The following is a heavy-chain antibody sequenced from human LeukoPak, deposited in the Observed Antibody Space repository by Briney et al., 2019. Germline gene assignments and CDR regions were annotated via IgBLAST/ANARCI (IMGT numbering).Heavy chain of an antibody. J-gene: IGHJ4*02. CDR2: ISSTSSHI. D-gene: IGHD1-26*01. Sequence: GGSLRLSSTASGFTFRAYRMNWVRQDPGKGLEWVSSISSTSSHIDYADSVKGRFTISRDNAKNSVYLQMKSLRAEDTAIYFCAREGGIVGATNYFDYWGQGTLVTVSS. CDR3: AREGGIVGATNYFDY. V-gene: IGHV3-21*01. CDR1: GFTFRAYR.